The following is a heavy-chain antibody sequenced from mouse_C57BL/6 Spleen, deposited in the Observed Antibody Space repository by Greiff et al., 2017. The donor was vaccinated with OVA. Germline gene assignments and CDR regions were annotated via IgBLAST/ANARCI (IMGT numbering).Heavy chain of an antibody. CDR1: GYTFTSYW. V-gene: IGHV1-50*01. CDR3: ARGGYGSSGAWFAY. Sequence: QVQLQQPGAELVKPGASVKLSCKASGYTFTSYWMQWVKQRPGQGLEWIGEIDPSDSYTNYNQKFKGKATLTVDTSSSTAYMQLSSLTSEDSAVFYCARGGYGSSGAWFAYWGQGTLVTVSA. J-gene: IGHJ3*01. CDR2: IDPSDSYT. D-gene: IGHD1-1*01.